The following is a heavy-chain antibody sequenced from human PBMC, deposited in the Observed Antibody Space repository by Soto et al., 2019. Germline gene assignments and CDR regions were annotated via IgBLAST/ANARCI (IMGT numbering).Heavy chain of an antibody. J-gene: IGHJ6*02. CDR3: ARELRGQLRFLEWLPSGMAV. D-gene: IGHD3-3*01. CDR2: LYYSGST. CDR1: GGSISSGGYY. V-gene: IGHV4-31*03. Sequence: QVQLQASGPGLVKPSQTLSLTCTVSGGSISSGGYYWSWIRQHPGTGLEWVGYLYYSGSTYYNPSLKSRVTISVDTSKNQFSLKLGSVTAADTAVYYCARELRGQLRFLEWLPSGMAVWGQGTTVTVSS.